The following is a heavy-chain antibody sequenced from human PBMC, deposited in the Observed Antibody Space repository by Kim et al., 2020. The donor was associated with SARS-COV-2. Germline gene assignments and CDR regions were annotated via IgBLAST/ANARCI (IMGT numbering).Heavy chain of an antibody. V-gene: IGHV1-58*01. Sequence: QKFQERVTITRDMSTSTAYMELSSMRCEDTAVYYCAAAPGKSGYDNFDYWGQGTLVTVSS. J-gene: IGHJ4*02. D-gene: IGHD5-12*01. CDR3: AAAPGKSGYDNFDY.